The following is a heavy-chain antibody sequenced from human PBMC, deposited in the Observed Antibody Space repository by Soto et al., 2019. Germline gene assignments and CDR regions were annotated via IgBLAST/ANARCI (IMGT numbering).Heavy chain of an antibody. CDR2: INSDGSST. D-gene: IGHD4-17*01. J-gene: IGHJ4*02. V-gene: IGHV3-74*01. CDR3: AREAPYGDPSDY. CDR1: GFTFSGYW. Sequence: EVQLAESGGGLVQPGGSLRLSCAASGFTFSGYWMHWVRQAPGKGLVWVSRINSDGSSTSYADSVKGRFTISRDNAKNTLYLQMNSLRAEDTAVYYCAREAPYGDPSDYWGQGTLVTVSS.